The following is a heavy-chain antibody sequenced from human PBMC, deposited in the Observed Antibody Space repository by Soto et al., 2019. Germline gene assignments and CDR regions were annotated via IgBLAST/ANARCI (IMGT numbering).Heavy chain of an antibody. V-gene: IGHV3-11*01. D-gene: IGHD6-13*01. CDR3: ARNSEHFDY. CDR1: GCTFSDYY. J-gene: IGHJ4*02. CDR2: ISSSGRTI. Sequence: PGGSLRLSCAAPGCTFSDYYMSWIRQAPGRGLEWVSYISSSGRTIYYADSVQGRFTISRDNAKKSLYLQMNSLRAEDTAVYYCARNSEHFDYWGQGTLVTVS.